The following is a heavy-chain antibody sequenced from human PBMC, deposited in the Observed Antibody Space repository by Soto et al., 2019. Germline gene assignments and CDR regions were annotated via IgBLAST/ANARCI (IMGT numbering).Heavy chain of an antibody. CDR2: IYYSGST. V-gene: IGHV4-59*01. Sequence: SVILSLTCTVAGGSIGGYCWRWIRQPPGKGLEWIGYIYYSGSTNYNPSLKSRVTISVDTSKNQFSLKLSSVTAADTAVYYCARDYHSGGAFDIWGQGTMVTVSS. J-gene: IGHJ3*02. CDR1: GGSIGGYC. CDR3: ARDYHSGGAFDI. D-gene: IGHD6-19*01.